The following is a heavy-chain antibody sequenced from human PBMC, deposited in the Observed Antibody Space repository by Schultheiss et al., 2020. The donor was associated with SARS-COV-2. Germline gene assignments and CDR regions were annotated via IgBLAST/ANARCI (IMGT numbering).Heavy chain of an antibody. V-gene: IGHV3-48*03. CDR2: ISSSGSTI. CDR1: GFTFSSYA. J-gene: IGHJ4*02. D-gene: IGHD3-3*01. Sequence: GGSLRLSCAASGFTFSSYAMSWVRQAPGKGLEWVSYISSSGSTIYYADSVKGRFTISRDNAKNSLYLQMNSLRAEDTAVYYCASEIDFWSGYYMDYWGQGTLVTVSS. CDR3: ASEIDFWSGYYMDY.